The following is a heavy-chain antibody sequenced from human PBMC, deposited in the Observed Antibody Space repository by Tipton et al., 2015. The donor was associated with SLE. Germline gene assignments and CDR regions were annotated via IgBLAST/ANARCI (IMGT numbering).Heavy chain of an antibody. CDR3: ARESRYSSNWLNAFDV. J-gene: IGHJ3*01. V-gene: IGHV4-34*01. D-gene: IGHD6-13*01. Sequence: GLVKPSETLSLTCTVYGESLSGHYWVWIRQPPGKGLEWIGDINHSGRIDYNPSLMSRVTISEATSKNQFSLTLTSVTAADTAVYFCARESRYSSNWLNAFDVWGQGTMVTVSS. CDR1: GESLSGHY. CDR2: INHSGRI.